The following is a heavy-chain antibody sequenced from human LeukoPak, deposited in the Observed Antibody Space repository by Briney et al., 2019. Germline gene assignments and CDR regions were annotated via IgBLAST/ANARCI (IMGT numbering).Heavy chain of an antibody. CDR2: IISMLAIV. J-gene: IGHJ6*02. CDR1: GGTFSSYA. CDR3: ARSGSYPDYGMDV. V-gene: IGHV1-69*04. D-gene: IGHD1-26*01. Sequence: ASVKVSCKTSGGTFSSYAISWVRQAPGQGLEWMARIISMLAIVNYAQKFQGRVTITADKSTSTAYMELSSLRSEDTAVYYCARSGSYPDYGMDVWGQGTTVIVSS.